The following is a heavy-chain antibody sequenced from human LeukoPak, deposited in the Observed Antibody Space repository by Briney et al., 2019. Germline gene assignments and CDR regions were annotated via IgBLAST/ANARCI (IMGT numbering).Heavy chain of an antibody. J-gene: IGHJ4*02. V-gene: IGHV4-59*01. CDR3: ARAPRGVVVTFDY. CDR2: IYYSGST. Sequence: SETLSLTCTVSSGSISSYYWSWIRQPPGKGLEWIGYIYYSGSTNYNPSLKSRVTISVDTSKNQFSLKLSSVTAADTAVYYCARAPRGVVVTFDYWGQGTLVTVSS. CDR1: SGSISSYY. D-gene: IGHD3-22*01.